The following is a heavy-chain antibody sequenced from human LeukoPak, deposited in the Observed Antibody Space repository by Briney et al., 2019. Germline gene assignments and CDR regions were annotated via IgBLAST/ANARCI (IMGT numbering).Heavy chain of an antibody. CDR2: IYYSGST. D-gene: IGHD6-6*01. Sequence: SETLSLTCTVSGGSISSGSYYWGWIRQPPGKGLEWIGSIYYSGSTYYNPSLKSRVTISVDTSKNQFSLKLSSVTAADTAVYYCARMGDSSSSDYWGQGTLVTVSS. CDR3: ARMGDSSSSDY. V-gene: IGHV4-39*01. J-gene: IGHJ4*02. CDR1: GGSISSGSYY.